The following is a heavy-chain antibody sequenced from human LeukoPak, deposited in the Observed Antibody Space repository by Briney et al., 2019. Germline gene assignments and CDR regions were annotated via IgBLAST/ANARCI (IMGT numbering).Heavy chain of an antibody. CDR1: GCSLSTSGMC. CDR2: IDWDDDK. Sequence: SGPALAKPTQTLTLTCTFSGCSLSTSGMCVSWIRQPPGKALEWLARIDWDDDKYYSTSVKTRLTISKDTSKNQVVLTMTNMDPVDTATYYCARIHSSGGYYFDYWGQGTLVTVSS. V-gene: IGHV2-70*11. D-gene: IGHD6-19*01. J-gene: IGHJ4*02. CDR3: ARIHSSGGYYFDY.